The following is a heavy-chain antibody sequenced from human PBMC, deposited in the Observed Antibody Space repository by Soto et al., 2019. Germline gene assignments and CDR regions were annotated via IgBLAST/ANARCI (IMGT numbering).Heavy chain of an antibody. CDR1: GGSISNYF. CDR3: ARNVASPGVSGSWGAFDI. V-gene: IGHV4-4*07. CDR2: IFSSGST. Sequence: QVQLQESGPGLVKPSETLSLICTVSGGSISNYFWDWIRQPAGKGLEWIRRIFSSGSTNYNASLKSRLTLSVDTSKKQVSLKLTSMTAADTAVYYCARNVASPGVSGSWGAFDIWGQGTMVTVSS. J-gene: IGHJ3*02. D-gene: IGHD5-12*01.